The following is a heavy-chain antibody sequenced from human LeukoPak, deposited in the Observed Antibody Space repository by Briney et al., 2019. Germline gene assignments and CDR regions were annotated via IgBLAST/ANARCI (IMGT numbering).Heavy chain of an antibody. J-gene: IGHJ4*02. CDR2: ISYDRSNK. Sequence: PGRSLRLSCAASGFSFRSYAMNWVRQAPGKGLEWVAFISYDRSNKYYADSVKGRFTISRDNSKNTLYLQMNSLRAEDTAVYYCARDQQLVAFDYWGQGTLVTVSS. CDR1: GFSFRSYA. V-gene: IGHV3-30*04. D-gene: IGHD6-13*01. CDR3: ARDQQLVAFDY.